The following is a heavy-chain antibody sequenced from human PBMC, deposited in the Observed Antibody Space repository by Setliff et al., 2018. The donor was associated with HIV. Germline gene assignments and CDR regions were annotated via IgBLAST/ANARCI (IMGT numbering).Heavy chain of an antibody. V-gene: IGHV4-61*09. J-gene: IGHJ4*02. D-gene: IGHD3-3*01. Sequence: SETLSLTCNVSGGSISSGSYYWSWIRQPAGKELEWIGHIYTSETTNYNPSLKSRVTISLDTSKNQFSLKLSAVTAADTAVYYCARGYYNFWSGYPPLDYWGQGILVTSPQ. CDR1: GGSISSGSYY. CDR2: IYTSETT. CDR3: ARGYYNFWSGYPPLDY.